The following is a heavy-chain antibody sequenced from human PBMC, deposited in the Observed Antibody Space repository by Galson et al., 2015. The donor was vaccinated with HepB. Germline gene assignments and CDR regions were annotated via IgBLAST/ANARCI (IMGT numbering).Heavy chain of an antibody. J-gene: IGHJ4*02. CDR2: IWFDGSKK. Sequence: SLRLSCAASEFIFSSYGMHWVRQAPGKGLEWVALIWFDGSKKYYADSVKGRFTISRDNSKNMLYLQMNSLRAEDTAVFYCARASGGYGPIDHWGQGILVTVSS. CDR3: ARASGGYGPIDH. D-gene: IGHD5-12*01. CDR1: EFIFSSYG. V-gene: IGHV3-33*01.